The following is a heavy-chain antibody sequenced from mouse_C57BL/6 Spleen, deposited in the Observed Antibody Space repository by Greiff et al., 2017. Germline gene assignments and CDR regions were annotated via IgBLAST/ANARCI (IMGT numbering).Heavy chain of an antibody. J-gene: IGHJ4*01. V-gene: IGHV8-12*01. CDR1: GFSLSTSGMG. Sequence: QVQLKESGPGILQSSQTLSLTCSFSGFSLSTSGMGVSWIRQPSGKGLEWLAHIYWDDDKRYNPSLKSRLTISKDTSRNQVFLKITSVDTADTATYYCARNGGYYFYYYAMDYWGQGTSVTVSS. D-gene: IGHD2-3*01. CDR3: ARNGGYYFYYYAMDY. CDR2: IYWDDDK.